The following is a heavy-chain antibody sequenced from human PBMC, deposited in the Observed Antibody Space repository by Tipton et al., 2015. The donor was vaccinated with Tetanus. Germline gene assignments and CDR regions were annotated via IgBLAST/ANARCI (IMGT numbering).Heavy chain of an antibody. V-gene: IGHV5-51*01. J-gene: IGHJ4*02. CDR3: ARAHCSDGVCNFDF. D-gene: IGHD2-8*01. Sequence: LVQSGGEVKKPGESLKISCKGSGYIYNNYWIGRVRQKTGKGLEWMGIIYPGDSDTKYSPSLQGQVTIPVDKSINTAFLQWSSLKASDSSMFYCARAHCSDGVCNFDFWGRGALVTVAS. CDR1: GYIYNNYW. CDR2: IYPGDSDT.